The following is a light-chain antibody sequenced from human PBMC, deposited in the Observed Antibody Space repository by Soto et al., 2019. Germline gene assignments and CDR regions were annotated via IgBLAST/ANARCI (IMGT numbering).Light chain of an antibody. Sequence: EVVVAQSPATLSVSPGERATLSCRASQSVSSNLAWYQQKPGQAPRLLIYGASTRATGIPARFSGSGSGTDFTLTISRLEPEDFAVYYCQQRSNWPITFGQGTRLEI. CDR2: GAS. CDR1: QSVSSN. J-gene: IGKJ5*01. V-gene: IGKV3-15*01. CDR3: QQRSNWPIT.